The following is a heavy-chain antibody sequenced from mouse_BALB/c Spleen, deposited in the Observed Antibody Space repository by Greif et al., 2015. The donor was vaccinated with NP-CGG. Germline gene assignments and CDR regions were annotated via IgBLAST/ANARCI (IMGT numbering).Heavy chain of an antibody. V-gene: IGHV1-18*01. CDR2: INPYSGGT. CDR1: GYSFTGYT. Sequence: VQLQQSGPELVKPGASMKISCKASGYSFTGYTMNWVKQSHGKNLEWIGLINPYSGGTSYNQKFKGKATVTVDKSSSTAYMELLSLTSEDSAVYCCARWDCYGYAMDYWGQGTSVTVSS. J-gene: IGHJ4*01. D-gene: IGHD3-3*01. CDR3: ARWDCYGYAMDY.